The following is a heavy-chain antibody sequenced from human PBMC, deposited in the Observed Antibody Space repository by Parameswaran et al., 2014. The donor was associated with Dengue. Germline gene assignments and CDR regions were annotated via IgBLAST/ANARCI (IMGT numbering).Heavy chain of an antibody. Sequence: PGKGLEWIGYIYYSGSTNYNPSLKSRVTISVDTSKNQFSLKLSSVTAADTAVYYCARDQVYSYGSSYYYYGMDVWGQGTTVTVSS. CDR2: IYYSGST. CDR3: ARDQVYSYGSSYYYYGMDV. V-gene: IGHV4-59*13. D-gene: IGHD5-18*01. J-gene: IGHJ6*02.